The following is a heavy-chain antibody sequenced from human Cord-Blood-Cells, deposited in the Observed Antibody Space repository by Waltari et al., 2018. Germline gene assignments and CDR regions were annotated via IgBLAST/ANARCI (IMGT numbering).Heavy chain of an antibody. D-gene: IGHD5-12*01. CDR3: ARAYSGYDLSYYYYMDV. V-gene: IGHV1-8*03. J-gene: IGHJ6*03. CDR1: GYTFTSYD. CDR2: MNPNSGNT. Sequence: QVQLVQSGAEVKKPGASVKVSCKASGYTFTSYDINWVRQATGQGLEWIGWMNPNSGNTGYAQKFQGRVTITRNTSISTAYMELSSLRSEDTAVYYCARAYSGYDLSYYYYMDVWGKGTTVTVSS.